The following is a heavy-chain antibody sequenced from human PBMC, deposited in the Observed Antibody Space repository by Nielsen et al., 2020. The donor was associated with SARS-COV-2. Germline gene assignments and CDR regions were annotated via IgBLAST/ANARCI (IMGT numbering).Heavy chain of an antibody. V-gene: IGHV4-34*10. Sequence: SETLSLTCGVSGRSLTGYQWTWLRQPPGKGLEWLGEINQSGRTKTNPSLRSRLTMSVDTSRNQFSLRLTSVTTADTAVYFCATGNKIFDDAFDVWGQGALVTVSA. CDR1: GRSLTGYQ. D-gene: IGHD1/OR15-1a*01. CDR3: ATGNKIFDDAFDV. CDR2: INQSGRT. J-gene: IGHJ3*01.